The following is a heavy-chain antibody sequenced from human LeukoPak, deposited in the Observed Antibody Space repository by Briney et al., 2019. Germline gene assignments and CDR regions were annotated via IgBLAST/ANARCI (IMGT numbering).Heavy chain of an antibody. CDR2: INHSGST. D-gene: IGHD2-2*01. V-gene: IGHV4-34*01. CDR1: GGSFSGYY. J-gene: IGHJ6*02. CDR3: ASNVVPAAIPAYGMDV. Sequence: SETLSLTCAVYGGSFSGYYWSWIRQPPGKGLEWIGEINHSGSTNYNPSLKSRVTISVDTSKNQFSLKLSSVTAADTAVYYCASNVVPAAIPAYGMDVWGQGTTITVSS.